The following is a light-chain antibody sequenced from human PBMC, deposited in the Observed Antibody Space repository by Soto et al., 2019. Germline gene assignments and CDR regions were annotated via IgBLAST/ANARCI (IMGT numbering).Light chain of an antibody. J-gene: IGLJ3*02. CDR3: SSYTTSGTPV. V-gene: IGLV2-11*01. CDR2: DVS. Sequence: QSALTQPRSVSGSPGQSVTISCTGTSSDVGGYNYVSWYQQHPGKAPKVMIYDVSERPSGVPDRFSGSKSGNTASLTISGLQAEDEADYSCSSYTTSGTPVFGGGTKLTVL. CDR1: SSDVGGYNY.